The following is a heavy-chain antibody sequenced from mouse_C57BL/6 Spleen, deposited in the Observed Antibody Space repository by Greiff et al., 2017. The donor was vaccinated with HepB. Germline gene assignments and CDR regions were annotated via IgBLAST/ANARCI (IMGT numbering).Heavy chain of an antibody. CDR2: ISGGGGNT. CDR1: GFTFSSYT. J-gene: IGHJ2*01. CDR3: ARHGLRLREFDY. Sequence: EVKVEESGGGLVKPGGSLKLSCAASGFTFSSYTMSWVRQTPEKRLEWVATISGGGGNTYYPDSVKGRFTISRDNAKNTLYLQMSSLRSEDTALYYCARHGLRLREFDYWGQGTTLTVSS. V-gene: IGHV5-9*01. D-gene: IGHD3-2*02.